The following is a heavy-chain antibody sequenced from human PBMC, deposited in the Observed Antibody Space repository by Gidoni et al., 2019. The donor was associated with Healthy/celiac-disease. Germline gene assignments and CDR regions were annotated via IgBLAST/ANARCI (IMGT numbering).Heavy chain of an antibody. CDR1: GFTFSSYA. D-gene: IGHD4-17*01. Sequence: GFTFSSYAMSWVRQAPGKGLEWVSAISGSGGSTYYADSVKGRFTISRDNSKNTLYLQMNSLRAEDTAVYYCAKDLETTVTADWGQGTLVTVSS. CDR3: AKDLETTVTAD. J-gene: IGHJ4*02. V-gene: IGHV3-23*01. CDR2: ISGSGGST.